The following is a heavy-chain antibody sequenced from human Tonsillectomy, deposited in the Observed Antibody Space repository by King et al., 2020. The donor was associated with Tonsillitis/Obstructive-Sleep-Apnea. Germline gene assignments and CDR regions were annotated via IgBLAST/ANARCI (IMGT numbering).Heavy chain of an antibody. V-gene: IGHV1-18*01. CDR3: ARFWSGFLPDY. CDR2: ISTKKGNT. CDR1: GYTFTTYG. J-gene: IGHJ4*02. D-gene: IGHD3-3*01. Sequence: QLVQSGAEVKRPGASVKVSCKPSGYTFTTYGISWVRQAPGQGLEWRGWISTKKGNTNYAQKFQGRVSMTTDTATSTAYMELRSLRYDDTAVYYCARFWSGFLPDYWGQGTLVTVSS.